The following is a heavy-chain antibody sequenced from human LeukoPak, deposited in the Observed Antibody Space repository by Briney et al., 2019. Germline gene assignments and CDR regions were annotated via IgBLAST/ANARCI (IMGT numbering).Heavy chain of an antibody. CDR1: GYNFANYW. CDR2: IDPSDSYT. D-gene: IGHD6-19*01. J-gene: IGHJ4*02. Sequence: GESLKISCKGYGYNFANYWIGWVRQMPGKGLEWMGRIDPSDSYTNYSPSFQGHVTISADKSISTAYLQWGSLKASDTAMYYCARIAVAGNVDYWGQGTLVTVSS. V-gene: IGHV5-10-1*01. CDR3: ARIAVAGNVDY.